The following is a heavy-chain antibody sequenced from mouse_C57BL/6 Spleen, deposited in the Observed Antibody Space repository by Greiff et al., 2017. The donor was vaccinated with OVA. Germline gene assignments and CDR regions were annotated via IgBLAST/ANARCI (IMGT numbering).Heavy chain of an antibody. J-gene: IGHJ1*03. CDR3: TRHEYISLYWYFDV. V-gene: IGHV6-6*01. CDR2: IRNKANNHAT. CDR1: GFTFSDAW. D-gene: IGHD1-3*01. Sequence: EVQLQQSGGGLVQPGGSMKLSCAASGFTFSDAWMDWVRQSPEKGLEWVAEIRNKANNHATYYAESVKGRFTISRDDTKSSVYLQMNSLRAEDTGIYYCTRHEYISLYWYFDVWGTGTTVTVSS.